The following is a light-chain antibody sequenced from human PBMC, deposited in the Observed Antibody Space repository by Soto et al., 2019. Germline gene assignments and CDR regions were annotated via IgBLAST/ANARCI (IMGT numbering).Light chain of an antibody. J-gene: IGKJ1*01. CDR1: QSVISTY. CDR3: QQYRDSLGT. CDR2: GAS. V-gene: IGKV3-20*01. Sequence: EIVLTQSPGTLSWSPGERAALSCRASQSVISTYLAWYQQKRGQAPRLLIYGASTRATGIPDRFSGSGSGTDFTLTISRLEPEDFAVYYCQQYRDSLGTFGQGTKVEIK.